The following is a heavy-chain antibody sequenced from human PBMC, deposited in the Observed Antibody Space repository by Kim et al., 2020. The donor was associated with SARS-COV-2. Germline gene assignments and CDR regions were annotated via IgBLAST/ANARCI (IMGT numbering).Heavy chain of an antibody. J-gene: IGHJ6*02. D-gene: IGHD1-7*01. Sequence: GGSLRLSCAASGFTFSNAWMSWVRQAPGKGLEWVGRIKSKTDGGTTDYAAPVKGRFTISRDDSKNTLYLQMNSLKTEDTAVYYCTTTLGTGTTGYYYYGMDVWGQGTTVTVSS. CDR2: IKSKTDGGTT. CDR1: GFTFSNAW. CDR3: TTTLGTGTTGYYYYGMDV. V-gene: IGHV3-15*01.